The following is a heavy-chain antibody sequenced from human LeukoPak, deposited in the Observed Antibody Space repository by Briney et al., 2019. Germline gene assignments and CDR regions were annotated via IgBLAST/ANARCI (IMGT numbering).Heavy chain of an antibody. CDR3: ARLSITGTTGWLDP. D-gene: IGHD1-7*01. J-gene: IGHJ5*02. CDR2: IYPGDSDT. CDR1: GYRFTSYW. Sequence: GESLKISCKGSGYRFTSYWIGWVRPMPGKGLEWMGIIYPGDSDTRYSPSLQGQVTISADKSISTAYLQWSSLKASDTAMYYCARLSITGTTGWLDPWGQGTLVTVSS. V-gene: IGHV5-51*01.